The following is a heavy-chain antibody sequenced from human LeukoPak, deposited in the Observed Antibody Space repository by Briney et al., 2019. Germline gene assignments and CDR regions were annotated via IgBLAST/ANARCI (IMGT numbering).Heavy chain of an antibody. Sequence: SETLSLTCAVYGGSFSGYYWSWIRQPPGKGREWIGEINHSGSTNYNPSLKSRVTISVDTSKNQFSLKLSSVTAADTAVYYCATETPRNIVVVTADIGRDLGYWGQGTLVTVSS. J-gene: IGHJ4*02. CDR3: ATETPRNIVVVTADIGRDLGY. V-gene: IGHV4-34*01. CDR1: GGSFSGYY. D-gene: IGHD2-21*02. CDR2: INHSGST.